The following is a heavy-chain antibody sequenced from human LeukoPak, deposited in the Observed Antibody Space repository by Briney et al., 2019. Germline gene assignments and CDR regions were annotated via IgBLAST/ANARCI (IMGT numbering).Heavy chain of an antibody. CDR2: ISAYNGNT. J-gene: IGHJ4*02. CDR1: GYTFTSYG. D-gene: IGHD6-19*01. CDR3: ARDSPIAVAGEPFDY. Sequence: ASVEVSCKASGYTFTSYGISWVRQAPGQGLEWRGWISAYNGNTNYAQKLQGRVTITTDTSTSTAYMELRSLRSDDTAVYYCARDSPIAVAGEPFDYWGQGTLVTVSS. V-gene: IGHV1-18*01.